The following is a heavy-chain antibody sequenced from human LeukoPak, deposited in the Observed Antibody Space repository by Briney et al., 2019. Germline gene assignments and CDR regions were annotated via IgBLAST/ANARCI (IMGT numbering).Heavy chain of an antibody. CDR2: INLDGSEN. V-gene: IGHV3-7*02. Sequence: PGGSLRLSCVASGFTFSNYWMTWVRQAPGKGLEWVASINLDGSENYYVDSVKGRFTISRDNAKNSLYLQMNSLRAEDTAVYYCATRSSHTSSWYVYLFWDYWGPGTLVTVSS. CDR3: ATRSSHTSSWYVYLFWDY. J-gene: IGHJ4*02. D-gene: IGHD6-13*01. CDR1: GFTFSNYW.